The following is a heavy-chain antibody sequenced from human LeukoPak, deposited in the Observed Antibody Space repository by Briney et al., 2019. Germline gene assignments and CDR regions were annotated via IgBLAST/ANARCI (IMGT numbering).Heavy chain of an antibody. Sequence: ASVKVSCKASGYTFTNNAFSWVRQAPGQGLEWMGWISAYNGNTHYAQTLQGRVTMTTDTSTSTAYMELRSLRSDDTAVYYCAREGVVGRSGYFDYWGQGTLVTVSS. V-gene: IGHV1-18*01. D-gene: IGHD3-3*01. CDR1: GYTFTNNA. J-gene: IGHJ4*02. CDR2: ISAYNGNT. CDR3: AREGVVGRSGYFDY.